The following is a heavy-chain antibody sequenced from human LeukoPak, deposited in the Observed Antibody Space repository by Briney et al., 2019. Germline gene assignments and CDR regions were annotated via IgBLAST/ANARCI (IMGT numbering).Heavy chain of an antibody. V-gene: IGHV5-51*01. D-gene: IGHD3-22*01. CDR3: ARPNITSYYDSRGYDGFDV. CDR2: IYPDDSDT. CDR1: GYKFSTYW. Sequence: GQSLKTSCKGSGYKFSTYWIAWVRQMPGKGLEWMGIIYPDDSDTRYNPSFQGQVTISADKSVSTAYLQWSSLRASDTAIYYCARPNITSYYDSRGYDGFDVWGQGTMVAVSS. J-gene: IGHJ3*01.